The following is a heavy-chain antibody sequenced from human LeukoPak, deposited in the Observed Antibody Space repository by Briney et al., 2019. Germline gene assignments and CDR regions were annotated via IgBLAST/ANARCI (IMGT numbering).Heavy chain of an antibody. V-gene: IGHV4-59*08. CDR2: ISHSGST. CDR1: GGFSSSYY. D-gene: IGHD6-6*01. J-gene: IGHJ4*02. CDR3: ARLSTAGGTPY. Sequence: PSETLSLTCTVSGGFSSSYYWSWIRQPPGKALEWIGYISHSGSTNYNPSLKSRVTISVDTSKNQFSLKLSSVTAADTAVYYCARLSTAGGTPYWGQGTLVIVSS.